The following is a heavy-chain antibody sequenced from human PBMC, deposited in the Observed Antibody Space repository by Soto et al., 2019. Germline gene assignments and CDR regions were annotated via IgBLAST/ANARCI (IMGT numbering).Heavy chain of an antibody. CDR2: INPNSGGT. CDR1: GYTFTGYY. Sequence: ASVKVSCKASGYTFTGYYMHWVRQAPGQGLEWMGWINPNSGGTNYAQKFQGWVTMTRDTSISTAYMEPSRLRSDDTAVYYCARSGGIAAAGYGMDVWGQGTTVTVSS. J-gene: IGHJ6*02. V-gene: IGHV1-2*04. CDR3: ARSGGIAAAGYGMDV. D-gene: IGHD6-13*01.